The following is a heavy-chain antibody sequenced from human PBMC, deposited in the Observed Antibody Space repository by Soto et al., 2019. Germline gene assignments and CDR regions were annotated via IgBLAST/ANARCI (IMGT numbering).Heavy chain of an antibody. CDR2: ISPKDGKT. CDR3: ARGNFGIYDY. J-gene: IGHJ4*02. CDR1: GYTFVSYA. V-gene: IGHV1-18*01. D-gene: IGHD3-10*01. Sequence: ASVKVSCKTSGYTFVSYAITWVRQAPGQGLEWMGWISPKDGKTNYAQRLQARVTMTTDTSTSTAYMELRSLTSDDTALYYCARGNFGIYDYWGQGALVTAPQ.